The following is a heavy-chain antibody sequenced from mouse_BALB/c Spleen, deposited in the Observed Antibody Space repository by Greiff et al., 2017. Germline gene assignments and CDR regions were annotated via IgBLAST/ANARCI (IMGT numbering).Heavy chain of an antibody. D-gene: IGHD2-4*01. V-gene: IGHV5-6-5*01. CDR1: GFTFSSYA. CDR2: ISSGGST. J-gene: IGHJ2*01. CDR3: ARGQVYDYDY. Sequence: EVMLVESGGGLVQPGGSLKLSCAASGFTFSSYALSWVRQTPEKRLEWVASISSGGSTYYPDSVKGRFTISRDNARNILYLQMSSLRSEDTAMYYCARGQVYDYDYWGQGTTLTVSS.